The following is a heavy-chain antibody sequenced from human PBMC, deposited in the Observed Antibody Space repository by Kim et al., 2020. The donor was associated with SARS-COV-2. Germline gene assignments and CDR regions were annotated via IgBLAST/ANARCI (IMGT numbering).Heavy chain of an antibody. Sequence: SETLSLTCTVSGGSISSYYWSWIRQPPGKGLEWIGYIYYSGSTNYNPSLKSRVTISVDTSKNQFSLKLSSVTAADTAVYYCARDLYGGYWFDPWGQGTLVTVSS. CDR2: IYYSGST. J-gene: IGHJ5*02. CDR1: GGSISSYY. CDR3: ARDLYGGYWFDP. V-gene: IGHV4-59*01. D-gene: IGHD4-17*01.